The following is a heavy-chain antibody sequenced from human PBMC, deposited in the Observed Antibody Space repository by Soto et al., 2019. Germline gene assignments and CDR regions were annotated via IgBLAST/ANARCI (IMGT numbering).Heavy chain of an antibody. CDR3: ARGKLEDTAMVPFDY. CDR1: GGSISSGGYY. Sequence: SETLSLTCTVSGGSISSGGYYWSWIRQHPGKGLEWIGYIYYSGSTYYNPSLKSRVTISVDTSKNQFSLKLSSVTAADTAVYYCARGKLEDTAMVPFDYWGQGTLVTVSS. CDR2: IYYSGST. D-gene: IGHD5-18*01. V-gene: IGHV4-31*03. J-gene: IGHJ4*02.